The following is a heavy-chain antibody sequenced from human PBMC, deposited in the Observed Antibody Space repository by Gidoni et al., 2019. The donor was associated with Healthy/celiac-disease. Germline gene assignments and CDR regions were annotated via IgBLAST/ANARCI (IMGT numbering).Heavy chain of an antibody. CDR3: TTDGGSGYSFTFDY. J-gene: IGHJ4*02. D-gene: IGHD5-12*01. V-gene: IGHV3-15*01. Sequence: GRFTISRDDSKNTLYLQMNSLKTEDTAVYYCTTDGGSGYSFTFDYWGQGTLVTVSS.